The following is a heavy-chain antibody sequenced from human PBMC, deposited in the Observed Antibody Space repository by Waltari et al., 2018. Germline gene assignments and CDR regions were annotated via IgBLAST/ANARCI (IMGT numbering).Heavy chain of an antibody. J-gene: IGHJ4*02. CDR2: IYADGSGK. D-gene: IGHD1-26*01. CDR3: AKDGDEKVGFFFDY. CDR1: GFTLENYA. Sequence: EVQLVESGGGLVQPGRSLKLSCATSGFTLENYAMHWVRQAPGKGLEWVAGIYADGSGKGYVDSVKGRFTISRDNAKNSLYLEMNSLSAEDTAFYYCAKDGDEKVGFFFDYWGQGMQVTVSS. V-gene: IGHV3-9*01.